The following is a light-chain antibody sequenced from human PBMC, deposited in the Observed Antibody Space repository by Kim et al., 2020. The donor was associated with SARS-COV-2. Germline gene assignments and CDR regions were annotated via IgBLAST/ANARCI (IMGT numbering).Light chain of an antibody. V-gene: IGLV3-1*01. CDR2: QDN. J-gene: IGLJ2*01. CDR1: KLGDKY. CDR3: QAWDSSTAV. Sequence: SYELTQPPSVSVSPGQTASITCSGDKLGDKYACWYQQKPGQSPVLVIYQDNKRPSGIPERVSGSKSGNTATLTISGTQAMDEADYFCQAWDSSTAVFGGGTKLTVL.